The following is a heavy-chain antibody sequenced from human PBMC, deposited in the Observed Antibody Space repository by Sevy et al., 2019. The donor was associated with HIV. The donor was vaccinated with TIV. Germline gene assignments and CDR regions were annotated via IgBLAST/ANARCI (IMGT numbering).Heavy chain of an antibody. D-gene: IGHD2-21*02. CDR2: ISHDERYK. CDR1: GFTFSNYD. V-gene: IGHV3-30*04. Sequence: GGSLRLSCAASGFTFSNYDMHWVRQAPGKGLDWVAVISHDERYKKYAESVKVRFTISRDNFKNTLFLQMDSLRPEETAVYFCARLVSCGGDCYYLDSWGQGALVTVSS. J-gene: IGHJ4*02. CDR3: ARLVSCGGDCYYLDS.